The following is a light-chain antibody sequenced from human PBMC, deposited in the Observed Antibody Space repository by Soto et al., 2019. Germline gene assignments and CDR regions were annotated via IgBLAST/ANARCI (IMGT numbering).Light chain of an antibody. CDR2: EVS. Sequence: LTQPASVSGSPGQSITISCTGTSSDVGGYDYVSWYQLHPGNAPKLMVFEVSNRPSGVSYRFSGSKSGNTASLTISGLQAEDEADYFCSSYSISTAYLFGTGTKVTVL. V-gene: IGLV2-14*01. CDR1: SSDVGGYDY. CDR3: SSYSISTAYL. J-gene: IGLJ1*01.